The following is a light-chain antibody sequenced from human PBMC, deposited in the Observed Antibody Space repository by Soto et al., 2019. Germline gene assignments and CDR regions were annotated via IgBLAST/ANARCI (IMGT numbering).Light chain of an antibody. CDR1: QSISRY. CDR2: VAS. Sequence: DIQMTQSPASLSASVGDRVTITCRASQSISRYLNWYQQKPGKAPNLLIYVASSLQSEVPSKFSGSGSGTDFTLTITSLQPEDFATYYCQQSYGTPITFGQGTRLEIK. V-gene: IGKV1-39*01. J-gene: IGKJ5*01. CDR3: QQSYGTPIT.